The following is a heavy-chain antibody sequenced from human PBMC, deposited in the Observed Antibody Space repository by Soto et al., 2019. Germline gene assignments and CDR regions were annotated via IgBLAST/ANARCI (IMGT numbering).Heavy chain of an antibody. CDR2: IKQDGSEK. V-gene: IGHV3-7*03. CDR3: ARDWGIEATGSHYCDY. CDR1: GFTFSRYW. J-gene: IGHJ4*02. Sequence: LRLSCAASGFTFSRYWMNWVRQAPGKGLEWVANIKQDGSEKYYVDSVKGRFTISRDNAKNSLFLQMNSLRVEDTAVYYCARDWGIEATGSHYCDYWGQGSPVTV. D-gene: IGHD6-13*01.